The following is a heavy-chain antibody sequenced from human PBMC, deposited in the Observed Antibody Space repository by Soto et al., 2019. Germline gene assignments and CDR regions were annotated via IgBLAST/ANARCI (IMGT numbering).Heavy chain of an antibody. D-gene: IGHD3-10*01. CDR2: IYWDDDK. Sequence: ITLKESGPTLVKPTQTLTLTCTFSGFSLSTSSGVGVGWIRQPPGKALEWLALIYWDDDKRYSPSLQSRLTITKDTSKNQVVLTMTNMDPVDTATYYCAHTYYASGAYFDYWGQGTLVTVSS. V-gene: IGHV2-5*02. CDR3: AHTYYASGAYFDY. CDR1: GFSLSTSSGVG. J-gene: IGHJ4*02.